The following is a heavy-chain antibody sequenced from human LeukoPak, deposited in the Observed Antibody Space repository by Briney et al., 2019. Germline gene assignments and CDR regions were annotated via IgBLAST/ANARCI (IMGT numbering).Heavy chain of an antibody. V-gene: IGHV1-2*02. CDR3: ARGPHCSSTSCYANYPFGY. CDR1: GYTFTGYY. Sequence: ASVKVSCKASGYTFTGYYMHWVRQAPGQGLGWMGWINPNSGGTNYAQKFQGRVTMTRDTSISTAYMELSRLRSDDTAVYYCARGPHCSSTSCYANYPFGYWGQGTLVTVSS. CDR2: INPNSGGT. D-gene: IGHD2-2*01. J-gene: IGHJ4*02.